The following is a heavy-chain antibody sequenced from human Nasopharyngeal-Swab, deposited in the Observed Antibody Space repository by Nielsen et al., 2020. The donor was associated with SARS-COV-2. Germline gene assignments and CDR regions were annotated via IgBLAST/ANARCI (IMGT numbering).Heavy chain of an antibody. CDR2: IPYDGTIQ. Sequence: GESLKISCAASGFNVTRFGMHWVRQAPGKGLQWMAFIPYDGTIQYYADSVKGRFTISRDNSKNTLYLQMNSLRPEDTAVHYCARGAVAGRNAFDIWGQGTLVTVSS. CDR1: GFNVTRFG. V-gene: IGHV3-30*03. CDR3: ARGAVAGRNAFDI. J-gene: IGHJ3*02. D-gene: IGHD6-19*01.